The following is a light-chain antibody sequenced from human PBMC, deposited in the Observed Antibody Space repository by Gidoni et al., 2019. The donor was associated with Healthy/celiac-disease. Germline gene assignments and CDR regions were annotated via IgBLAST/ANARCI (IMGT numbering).Light chain of an antibody. CDR2: DVS. CDR1: SSDVGGYND. J-gene: IGLJ2*01. Sequence: QSALTQPASASGSPGQSITISCTGTSSDVGGYNDVSWYQQHPGKAPKLMIYDVSNRPSGVSNRFSGSKSGNTASLTISGLQAEDEADYYCSSYTSSSTLVVFGGGTKLTVL. CDR3: SSYTSSSTLVV. V-gene: IGLV2-14*01.